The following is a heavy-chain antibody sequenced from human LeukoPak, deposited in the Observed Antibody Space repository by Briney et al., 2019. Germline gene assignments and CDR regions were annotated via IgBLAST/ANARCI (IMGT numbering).Heavy chain of an antibody. V-gene: IGHV3-48*01. D-gene: IGHD3-10*02. CDR3: ARRGDSPMIGDH. CDR2: LSNTGNI. CDR1: GFTFSSYG. Sequence: GGSLRLSCAASGFTFSSYGMNWVRQAPGKGLEWLSYLSNTGNIHYAQSVKGRFTISRDNAKSSLYLQMDGLRAEDTAVYYSARRGDSPMIGDHWGQGILVTVAS. J-gene: IGHJ4*02.